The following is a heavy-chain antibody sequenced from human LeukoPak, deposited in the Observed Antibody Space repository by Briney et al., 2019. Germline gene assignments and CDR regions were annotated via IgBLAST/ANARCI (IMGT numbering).Heavy chain of an antibody. V-gene: IGHV3-30*02. CDR3: AKGYSSGWTRTQYFDY. CDR1: GFTFSSYG. CDR2: IRYDGSNK. Sequence: GGSLRLSCAASGFTFSSYGMHWVRQAPGKGLEWVAFIRYDGSNKYYADSVKGRFTISRDNSKNTLYLQMNSLRAEDTAVYYRAKGYSSGWTRTQYFDYWGQGTLVTVSS. D-gene: IGHD6-19*01. J-gene: IGHJ4*02.